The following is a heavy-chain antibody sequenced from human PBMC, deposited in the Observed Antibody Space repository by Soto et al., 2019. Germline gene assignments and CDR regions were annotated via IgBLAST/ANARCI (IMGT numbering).Heavy chain of an antibody. Sequence: QVQLQESGPGLVKPSETLSLTCTVSGGSISSYYWSWIRQPPGKGLEWIVYIYYSGSTNYNPSLKLRVTISVDTSKSLFSLMLSSVTAADTAVYYCARRKLEGYYYYRDVWGKGTTVTVSS. V-gene: IGHV4-59*08. J-gene: IGHJ6*03. CDR3: ARRKLEGYYYYRDV. CDR1: GGSISSYY. CDR2: IYYSGST. D-gene: IGHD1-1*01.